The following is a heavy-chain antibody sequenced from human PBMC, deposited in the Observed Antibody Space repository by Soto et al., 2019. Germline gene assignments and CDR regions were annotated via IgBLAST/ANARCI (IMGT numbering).Heavy chain of an antibody. V-gene: IGHV1-18*01. Sequence: QVQLVQSGAEVKKPGASVKVSCKVSGYTFTNYGISWVRQTPGQGLEWTGWLSTFDGSTNYAQKLQGRVTMTTDISTNTAYMEVRTLRSDDTDVYYCARDVCHYYDSSGYKIFFTYWGQGTLVTISP. CDR3: ARDVCHYYDSSGYKIFFTY. J-gene: IGHJ4*02. CDR2: LSTFDGST. D-gene: IGHD3-22*01. CDR1: GYTFTNYG.